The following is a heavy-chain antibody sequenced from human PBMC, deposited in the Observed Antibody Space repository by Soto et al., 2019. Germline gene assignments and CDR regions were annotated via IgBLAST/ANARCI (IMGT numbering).Heavy chain of an antibody. D-gene: IGHD3-9*01. CDR1: GFTFSSYA. CDR3: AKGGPVWYYDIVTGSTEQNLDY. Sequence: PGGSLRLSCAASGFTFSSYAMSWVRQAPGKGLEWVSAISGSGGSTYYADSVKGRFTISRDNSKNTLYLQMNSLRAEDTAVYYCAKGGPVWYYDIVTGSTEQNLDYWGQGTMVTVYS. J-gene: IGHJ4*02. CDR2: ISGSGGST. V-gene: IGHV3-23*01.